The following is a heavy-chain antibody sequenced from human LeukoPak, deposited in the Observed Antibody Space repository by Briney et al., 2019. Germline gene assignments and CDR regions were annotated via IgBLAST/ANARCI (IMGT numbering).Heavy chain of an antibody. CDR2: IIPIFGTA. Sequence: SVKISCEASGGTFSSYAISWGRQAPGQGLEWGGGIIPIFGTANYAQKFQGRVTITADESTSTAYMELSSLRSEDTAVYYCASGGRGYCSSTSCVSTLDWFDPWGQGTLVTVSS. CDR1: GGTFSSYA. V-gene: IGHV1-69*13. CDR3: ASGGRGYCSSTSCVSTLDWFDP. D-gene: IGHD2-2*01. J-gene: IGHJ5*02.